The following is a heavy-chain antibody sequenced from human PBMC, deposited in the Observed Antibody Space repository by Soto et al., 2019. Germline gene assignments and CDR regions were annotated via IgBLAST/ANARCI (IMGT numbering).Heavy chain of an antibody. CDR2: ISSSGGNK. V-gene: IGHV3-48*02. CDR1: GFSFSAYA. Sequence: EVQLEESGGGLVAPGRSVRLSCAGSGFSFSAYAMNWVRQSTGKGLERISYISSSGGNKYYVDSGKVRFTISRVNDKNARDWQLDSMRDDDTAVYYCARYGGTLTVVVALYFDIWGRGTLV. J-gene: IGHJ2*01. D-gene: IGHD3-22*01. CDR3: ARYGGTLTVVVALYFDI.